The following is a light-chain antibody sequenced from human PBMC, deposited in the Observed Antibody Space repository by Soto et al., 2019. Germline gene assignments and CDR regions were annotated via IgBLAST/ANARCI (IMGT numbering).Light chain of an antibody. CDR2: DAS. CDR3: QQRSNWPPIT. Sequence: EIVLTQSPATLSLSPGERATLSCRASQSVSSYLAWYQQKPGQAPRLLIYDASNRATGIPARFSGSGSGTDFTLNISSLEPEDFAVYSCQQRSNWPPITFGQGTRLEIK. CDR1: QSVSSY. V-gene: IGKV3-11*01. J-gene: IGKJ5*01.